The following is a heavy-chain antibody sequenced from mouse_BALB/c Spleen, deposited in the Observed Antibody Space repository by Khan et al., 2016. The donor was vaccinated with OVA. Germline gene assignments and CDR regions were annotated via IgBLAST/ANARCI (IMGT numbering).Heavy chain of an antibody. Sequence: QLEESGPELVEPSQSLSLTCTVTGFSITSDYSWHWIRQFPGNKLEWLGYMHFSGRTNYNPSLKSRISITRDSSRNQFFLQLNSVTTEDSATYYCSIFDYDGINHWGQGTTLTVSS. CDR3: SIFDYDGINH. J-gene: IGHJ2*01. CDR1: GFSITSDYS. CDR2: MHFSGRT. V-gene: IGHV3-1*02. D-gene: IGHD2-4*01.